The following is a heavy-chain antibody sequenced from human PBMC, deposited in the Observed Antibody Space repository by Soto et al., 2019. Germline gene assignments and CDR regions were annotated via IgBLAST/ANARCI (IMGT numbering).Heavy chain of an antibody. CDR3: ARDIAAAGTVPGY. J-gene: IGHJ4*02. CDR2: IWYDGSNK. V-gene: IGHV3-33*01. CDR1: GFTFSSYG. D-gene: IGHD6-13*01. Sequence: PGGSLRLSCAASGFTFSSYGMHWVRQAPGKGLEWVAVIWYDGSNKYYADSVKGRFTISRDNSKNTLYLQMNSLRAEDTAVYYCARDIAAAGTVPGYWGQGTLVTVSS.